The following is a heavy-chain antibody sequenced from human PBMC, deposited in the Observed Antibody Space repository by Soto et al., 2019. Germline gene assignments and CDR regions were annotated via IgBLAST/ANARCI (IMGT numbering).Heavy chain of an antibody. CDR2: IRSKTNSYAT. CDR3: NRHLVDY. J-gene: IGHJ4*02. V-gene: IGHV3-73*01. CDR1: GFTFSDAA. Sequence: EVQLVESGGGLVQPGGSLKLSCAASGFTFSDAALHWVRQASGKGLEWVGRIRSKTNSYATAYAASVTGRFTISRDDSKNTAYLQMNSLKTEDTAMYYCNRHLVDYWGQGTLVTVSS.